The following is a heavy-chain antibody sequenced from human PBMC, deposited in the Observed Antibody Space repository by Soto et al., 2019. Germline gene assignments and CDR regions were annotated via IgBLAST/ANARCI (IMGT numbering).Heavy chain of an antibody. CDR3: AKERSSGWYWTHYYGMDV. D-gene: IGHD6-19*01. CDR1: GFPFSSYG. J-gene: IGHJ6*02. Sequence: GSLRLSCASSGFPFSSYGMHWVRQAPGKGLEWVAVISYDGSNKYCADSVKGRFTISRDNSKNTLYLQMNSLRAEDTAVYYCAKERSSGWYWTHYYGMDVWGQGTTVTVSS. V-gene: IGHV3-30*18. CDR2: ISYDGSNK.